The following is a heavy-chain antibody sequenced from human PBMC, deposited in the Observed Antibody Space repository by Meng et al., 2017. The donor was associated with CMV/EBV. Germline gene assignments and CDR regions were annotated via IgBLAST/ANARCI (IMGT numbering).Heavy chain of an antibody. Sequence: QVQLVQSGAEGKKPGASVKVSCTASGYTFTGYYMHWVRQAPGQGLEWMGWINPNSGGTNYAQKFQGRVTMTRDTSISTAYMELSRLRSDDTAVYYCARVVVATSINNWFDPWGQGTLVTVSS. CDR3: ARVVVATSINNWFDP. CDR2: INPNSGGT. V-gene: IGHV1-2*02. J-gene: IGHJ5*02. CDR1: GYTFTGYY. D-gene: IGHD5-12*01.